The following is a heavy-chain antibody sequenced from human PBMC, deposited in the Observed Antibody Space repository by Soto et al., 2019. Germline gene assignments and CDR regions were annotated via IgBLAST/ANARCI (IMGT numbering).Heavy chain of an antibody. CDR3: ARAVGWGLDALEI. V-gene: IGHV1-46*02. CDR2: INPIGDTK. D-gene: IGHD7-27*01. J-gene: IGHJ3*02. Sequence: RASVKVSCKASGYTFNSYYMHWVRQAPGQGLEWVGVINPIGDTKAYAPRVQDRVTMTRDTSASTAYMELSSLRSEDTAVYFCARAVGWGLDALEIWGQGTVVTVSS. CDR1: GYTFNSYY.